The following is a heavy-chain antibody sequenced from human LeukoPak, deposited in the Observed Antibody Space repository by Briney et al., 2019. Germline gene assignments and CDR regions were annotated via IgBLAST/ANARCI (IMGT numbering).Heavy chain of an antibody. V-gene: IGHV3-7*01. D-gene: IGHD6-13*01. CDR3: AREQGYSSSWYTGYYYYYMDV. CDR2: IKQDGSEK. CDR1: GFTFSSYW. J-gene: IGHJ6*03. Sequence: PGGSLRLSCAASGFTFSSYWMSWVRQAPGKGLEWVANIKQDGSEKDYVDSVKGRFTISRDNAKNSLYLQMNSLRAEDAAVYYCAREQGYSSSWYTGYYYYYMDVWGKGTTVTVSS.